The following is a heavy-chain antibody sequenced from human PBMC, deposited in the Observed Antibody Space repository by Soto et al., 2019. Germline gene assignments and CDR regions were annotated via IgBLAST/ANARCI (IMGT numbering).Heavy chain of an antibody. V-gene: IGHV1-58*01. CDR1: GFTFTSSA. CDR2: IVVGSGNT. Sequence: SVKVSCKASGFTFTSSAVKWVRQARGQRLEWIGWIVVGSGNTNYAQKFQERVTMTRDMSTSTAYMELSSLRSEDTAVYYCAAGSIMITSGGVIVPNWFDPWGQGTLVTVSS. CDR3: AAGSIMITSGGVIVPNWFDP. D-gene: IGHD3-16*02. J-gene: IGHJ5*02.